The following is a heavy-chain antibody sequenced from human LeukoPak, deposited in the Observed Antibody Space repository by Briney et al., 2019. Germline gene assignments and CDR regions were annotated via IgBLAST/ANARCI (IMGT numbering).Heavy chain of an antibody. J-gene: IGHJ6*03. Sequence: PSETLSLTCTVSGGSISSYYWSWIRQPPGKGLEWIGYIYYSGSTNYNPSLKSRVTISVDTSKNQFSLKLSSVTAADTAVYYCASVKSIAAAGSDYYYYYMDVWGKGTTVTVSS. D-gene: IGHD6-13*01. V-gene: IGHV4-59*12. CDR1: GGSISSYY. CDR3: ASVKSIAAAGSDYYYYYMDV. CDR2: IYYSGST.